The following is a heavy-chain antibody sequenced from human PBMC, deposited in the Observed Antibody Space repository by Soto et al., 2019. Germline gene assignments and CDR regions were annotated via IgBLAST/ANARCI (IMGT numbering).Heavy chain of an antibody. V-gene: IGHV3-43*01. CDR2: ISWDGGST. D-gene: IGHD6-19*01. J-gene: IGHJ3*02. CDR1: GFTFDDYT. Sequence: PGGSLRLSCAASGFTFDDYTMHWVRQAPGKGLEWVSLISWDGGSTYYADSVKGRFTISRDNSKNSLYLQMNSLRTEDTALYYCAKTMGGWATTDAFDIWGQGTMVTVSS. CDR3: AKTMGGWATTDAFDI.